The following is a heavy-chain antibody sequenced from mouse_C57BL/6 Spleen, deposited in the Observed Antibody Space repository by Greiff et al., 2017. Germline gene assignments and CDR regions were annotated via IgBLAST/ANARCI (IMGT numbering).Heavy chain of an antibody. CDR1: GFTFSDYG. CDR3: ARTAGTTVVSNWYFDV. Sequence: EVHLVESGGGLVKPGGSLKLSCAASGFTFSDYGMHWVRQAPEKGLEWVAYISSGGRTIYYADTGKGRFTITRYNAKNTRFLQMTSLRSEDTAMYYCARTAGTTVVSNWYFDVWGTGTTVTVAS. J-gene: IGHJ1*03. V-gene: IGHV5-17*01. D-gene: IGHD1-1*01. CDR2: ISSGGRTI.